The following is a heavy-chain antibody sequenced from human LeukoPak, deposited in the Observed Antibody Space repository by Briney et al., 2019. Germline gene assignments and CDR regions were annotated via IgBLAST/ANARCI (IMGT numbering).Heavy chain of an antibody. J-gene: IGHJ5*02. V-gene: IGHV4-61*02. D-gene: IGHD2-2*02. Sequence: PSETLSLTCTVSGGSISSGSYYWSWIRQTAGKGLEWIGRIYTSGSTNYNPSLKSRVTISVDTSKNQFSLKLSSVTAADTAVYYCARGVYCSSTSCYKEGWFDPWGQGTLVTVSS. CDR1: GGSISSGSYY. CDR2: IYTSGST. CDR3: ARGVYCSSTSCYKEGWFDP.